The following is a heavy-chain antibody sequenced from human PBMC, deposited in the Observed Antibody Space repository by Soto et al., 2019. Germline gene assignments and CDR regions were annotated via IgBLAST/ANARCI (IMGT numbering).Heavy chain of an antibody. CDR3: RAWLLAESFDV. Sequence: VQLVESGGGLMQPGGSLRLSCAASGFSVNSNFMNWVRKAPGKGLEWVSFTPRTGTTLYADSVRGRLTVSRDDSNNVVHLHMNSLTVDDTAVYYCRAWLLAESFDVWGPGTMVTVSA. CDR1: GFSVNSNF. CDR2: TPRTGTT. J-gene: IGHJ3*01. V-gene: IGHV3-53*01. D-gene: IGHD2-21*02.